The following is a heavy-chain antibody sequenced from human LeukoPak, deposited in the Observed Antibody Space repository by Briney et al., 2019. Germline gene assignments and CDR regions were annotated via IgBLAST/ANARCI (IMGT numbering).Heavy chain of an antibody. Sequence: ASVRVSCNSSGYTFTSYYMHWVRPAPRQGLEWMGIINPSGGSTSYAQKFQGRVTMTRDTSTSTVYMELSSLTSEDTAVYYCARGRGVVVPTAPTGDPFDIWGQGTMVTVSS. J-gene: IGHJ3*02. V-gene: IGHV1-46*01. CDR1: GYTFTSYY. CDR3: ARGRGVVVPTAPTGDPFDI. D-gene: IGHD2-2*01. CDR2: INPSGGST.